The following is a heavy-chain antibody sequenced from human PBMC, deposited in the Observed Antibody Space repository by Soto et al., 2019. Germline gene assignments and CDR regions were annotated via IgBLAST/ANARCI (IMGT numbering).Heavy chain of an antibody. V-gene: IGHV1-3*01. CDR2: INAGNGNT. CDR3: ARDRALTIFGVARRGPWFDP. J-gene: IGHJ5*02. CDR1: GYTFTSYA. Sequence: ASVKVSFKASGYTFTSYAMHWLRQAPGQRLEWMGWINAGNGNTKYSQKFQGRVTITRDTSASTAYMELSSLRSEDTAVYYCARDRALTIFGVARRGPWFDPWGQGTLVTVSS. D-gene: IGHD3-3*01.